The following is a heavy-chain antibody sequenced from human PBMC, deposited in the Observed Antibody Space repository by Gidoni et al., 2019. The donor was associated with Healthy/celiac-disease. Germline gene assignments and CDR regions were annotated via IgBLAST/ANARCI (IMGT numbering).Heavy chain of an antibody. J-gene: IGHJ4*02. V-gene: IGHV3-30*18. CDR2: ISYDGSNK. CDR1: GFTFSSYG. D-gene: IGHD4-4*01. Sequence: QVQLVESGGGVVQPGSSLRLSCAASGFTFSSYGMHWVRQAPGKGLDWVEVISYDGSNKYYADSVKGRFTISRDNSKNTLYLQMNSLRAEDTAVYYCAKRYSTSGYVSYFDYWGQGTLVTVSS. CDR3: AKRYSTSGYVSYFDY.